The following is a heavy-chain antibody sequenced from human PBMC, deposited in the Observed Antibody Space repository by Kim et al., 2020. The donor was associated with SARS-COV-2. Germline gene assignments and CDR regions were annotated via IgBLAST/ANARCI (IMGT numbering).Heavy chain of an antibody. D-gene: IGHD5-18*01. J-gene: IGHJ6*02. CDR3: ARPLTMVTDGMDV. Sequence: YHPSLKSRVTISVDTSKNQFSLKRSSVTAADTAVYYCARPLTMVTDGMDVWGQGTTVTVSS. V-gene: IGHV4-34*01.